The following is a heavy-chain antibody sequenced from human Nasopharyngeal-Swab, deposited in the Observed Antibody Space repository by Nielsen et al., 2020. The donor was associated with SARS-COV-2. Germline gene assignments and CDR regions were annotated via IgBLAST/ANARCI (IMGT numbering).Heavy chain of an antibody. V-gene: IGHV3-33*05. D-gene: IGHD1-26*01. J-gene: IGHJ4*02. CDR2: ISYDGSNK. Sequence: WIRQPPGKGLEWAAVISYDGSNKYYADSVKGRFTISRDNSKNTLYLQMNSLRAEDTAVYYCARDPPSSIVGATSSGDYWGQGTLVTVSS. CDR3: ARDPPSSIVGATSSGDY.